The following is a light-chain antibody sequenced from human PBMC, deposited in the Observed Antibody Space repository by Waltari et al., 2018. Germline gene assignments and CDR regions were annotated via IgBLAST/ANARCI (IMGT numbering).Light chain of an antibody. Sequence: QSALTQPASVSGSPGQSITISCTGPSSDVGNYNIVSWYQQYPGKAPKVMIYDDNRRPSGVSDRFSGSKSGNTASLTISGVQAEDEADYYCCSYAGSYTWVFGGGTKLTVL. CDR2: DDN. CDR1: SSDVGNYNI. J-gene: IGLJ3*02. CDR3: CSYAGSYTWV. V-gene: IGLV2-23*01.